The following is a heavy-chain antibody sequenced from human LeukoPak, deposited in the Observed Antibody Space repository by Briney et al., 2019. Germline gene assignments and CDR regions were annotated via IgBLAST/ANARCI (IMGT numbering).Heavy chain of an antibody. CDR1: GGSISSYY. J-gene: IGHJ6*03. CDR2: ISYSGST. Sequence: SETLSLTCTVSGGSISSYYWNWIRQPPGKGLEWIGSISYSGSTNYNPSLESRVTISVDTSKNRISLKLRSVTAADTTVYYCARAPERWYSYGSYTYYYMDVWGKGTTVTVSS. D-gene: IGHD5-18*01. V-gene: IGHV4-59*01. CDR3: ARAPERWYSYGSYTYYYMDV.